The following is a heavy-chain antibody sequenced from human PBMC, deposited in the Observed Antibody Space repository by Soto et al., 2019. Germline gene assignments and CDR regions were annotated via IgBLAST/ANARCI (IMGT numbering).Heavy chain of an antibody. J-gene: IGHJ4*02. CDR3: ARDLAAGDH. CDR2: INPASGST. Sequence: QVQLVQSGAEVKKPGASVKLSCRTSGYTFTHYYIHWVRQAPGQGLEWLGIINPASGSTNYAQDFQGRVTLTMDTSPTTVSMELSGLRAEDTAIFYCARDLAAGDHWGQGTLLTVSS. CDR1: GYTFTHYY. V-gene: IGHV1-46*01. D-gene: IGHD6-13*01.